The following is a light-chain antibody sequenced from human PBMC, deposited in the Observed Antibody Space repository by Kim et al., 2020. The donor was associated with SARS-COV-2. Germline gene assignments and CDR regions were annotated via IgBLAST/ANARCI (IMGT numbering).Light chain of an antibody. J-gene: IGLJ2*01. CDR3: SSYAGSNNLV. CDR2: EVS. CDR1: SSDVGGYNY. Sequence: GQSATISCTGPSSDVGGYNYVSWYQQHPGKAPKLMIYEVSKRPSGVPDRFSGSKSGNTASLTVSGLQAEDEADYYCSSYAGSNNLVFGGGTQLTVL. V-gene: IGLV2-8*01.